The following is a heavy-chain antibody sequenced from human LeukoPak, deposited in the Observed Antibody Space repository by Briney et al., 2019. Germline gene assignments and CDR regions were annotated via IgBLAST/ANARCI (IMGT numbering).Heavy chain of an antibody. CDR3: AKTALGYCSGGSCYWFDP. CDR2: IYYNGNT. Sequence: SETLSLTCSVSDVSINSYYWNWIRRPPGKGLEWIGYIYYNGNTNYNPSLKSRVTISVDTSKNQFSLKLSSVTAADTAVYYCAKTALGYCSGGSCYWFDPWGQGTLVTVSS. J-gene: IGHJ5*02. V-gene: IGHV4-59*01. CDR1: DVSINSYY. D-gene: IGHD2-15*01.